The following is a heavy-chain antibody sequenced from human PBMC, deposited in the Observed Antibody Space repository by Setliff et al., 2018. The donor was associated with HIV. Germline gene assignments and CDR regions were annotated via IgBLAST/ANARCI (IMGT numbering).Heavy chain of an antibody. D-gene: IGHD3-16*01. Sequence: SETLSLTCTVSGGSISSGSSYWSWIRQPAGKGLEWIGHIYTSGSTSYNPSLKSRVTMSVNTSKNQFSLRLTSVTAADTAVYYCARQNRGGRTVMTRGAFDSWGQGTRVTVSS. J-gene: IGHJ4*02. V-gene: IGHV4-61*09. CDR1: GGSISSGSSY. CDR3: ARQNRGGRTVMTRGAFDS. CDR2: IYTSGST.